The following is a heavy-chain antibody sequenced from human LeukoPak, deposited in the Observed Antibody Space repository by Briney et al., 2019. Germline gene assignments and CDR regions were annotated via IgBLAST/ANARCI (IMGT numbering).Heavy chain of an antibody. V-gene: IGHV4-59*01. CDR3: AGVALGPEYSSSSGQFDY. Sequence: SETLSLTCAVYGGSFGGYYWSWIRQPPGKGLEWIGYIYYSGSTNYNPSLKSRVTISVDTSKNQFSLKLSSVTAADTAVYYCAGVALGPEYSSSSGQFDYWGQGTLVTVSS. CDR1: GGSFGGYY. CDR2: IYYSGST. J-gene: IGHJ4*02. D-gene: IGHD6-6*01.